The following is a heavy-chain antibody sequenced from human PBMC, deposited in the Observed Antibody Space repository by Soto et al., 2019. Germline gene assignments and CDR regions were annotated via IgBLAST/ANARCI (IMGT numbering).Heavy chain of an antibody. V-gene: IGHV3-23*01. Sequence: GGSLRLSCAASGFTFSSYAMSWVRQAPGKGLEWVSAISGSGGSTYYADSVKGRFTISRDNSKNTLYLQMNSLRAEDTAVYYCAKDLMYSGYYYGMDVWGQGTTVTVSS. CDR1: GFTFSSYA. CDR2: ISGSGGST. J-gene: IGHJ6*02. CDR3: AKDLMYSGYYYGMDV. D-gene: IGHD2-8*01.